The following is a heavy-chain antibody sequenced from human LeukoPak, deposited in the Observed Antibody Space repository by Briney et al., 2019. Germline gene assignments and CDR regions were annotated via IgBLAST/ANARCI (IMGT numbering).Heavy chain of an antibody. V-gene: IGHV3-7*01. CDR2: IKQDGSKK. CDR3: ARDSPYCGGDCYYDY. J-gene: IGHJ4*02. CDR1: GFPFSSYW. D-gene: IGHD2-21*02. Sequence: GGSLRLSCVASGFPFSSYWMTWVRQAPGKGLEWVANIKQDGSKKSYVDSVKGRFTISRDNAKNTLYLQMNSLRAEDTAVYYCARDSPYCGGDCYYDYWGQGTLVTVSS.